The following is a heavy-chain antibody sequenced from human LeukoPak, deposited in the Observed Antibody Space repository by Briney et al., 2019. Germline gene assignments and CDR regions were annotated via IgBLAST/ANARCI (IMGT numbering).Heavy chain of an antibody. CDR1: AFTFSSYG. D-gene: IGHD4-23*01. V-gene: IGHV3-30*02. CDR2: IRYDGSKK. CDR3: VKDRREAGNSALSWFDP. Sequence: PGGSLRLSCAASAFTFSSYGMHWVRQAPGKGLEWVASIRYDGSKKYYADSVKGRFTIYRDNADNKLYLHMVGLRADDTAVYYCVKDRREAGNSALSWFDPWGQGTLVTVSS. J-gene: IGHJ5*02.